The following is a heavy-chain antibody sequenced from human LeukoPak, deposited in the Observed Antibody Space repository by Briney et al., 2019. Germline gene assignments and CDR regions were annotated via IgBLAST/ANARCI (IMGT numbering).Heavy chain of an antibody. CDR1: GFTFSSYA. CDR3: ARWWGASGSYFDY. J-gene: IGHJ4*02. CDR2: ISSSGSTI. Sequence: GGSLRLSCAASGFTFSSYAMSWVRQAPGKGLEWVSYISSSGSTIYYADSVKGRFTISRDNAKNSLYLQMNSLRAEDTAVYYCARWWGASGSYFDYWGQGTLVTVSS. D-gene: IGHD3-10*01. V-gene: IGHV3-48*03.